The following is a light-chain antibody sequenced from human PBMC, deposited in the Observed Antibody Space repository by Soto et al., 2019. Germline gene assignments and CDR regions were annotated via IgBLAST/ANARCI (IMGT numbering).Light chain of an antibody. CDR3: QQSFHTPPIT. CDR1: QTIAIF. J-gene: IGKJ5*01. CDR2: AAS. V-gene: IGKV1-39*01. Sequence: DIQMTQSPSSLSASVGDRVTITCRASQTIAIFLNWYQQKPGKAPMLLIYAASSLRSGVPSRFSGSGSWTDFTLTISSLQPEDFATYYGQQSFHTPPITFVQGTRLEIK.